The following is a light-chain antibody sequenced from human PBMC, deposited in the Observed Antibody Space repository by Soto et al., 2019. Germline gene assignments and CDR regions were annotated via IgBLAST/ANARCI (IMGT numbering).Light chain of an antibody. CDR2: DAS. CDR3: QQYNSYSWT. J-gene: IGKJ1*01. CDR1: TTITRW. V-gene: IGKV1-5*01. Sequence: DIQITQSPSTLAASVVERFTITCRASTTITRWLAWYQQKPGKAPKLLIYDASTLESGVPSRFSGSRSGTEFTLTISSLQPDDFATYYCQQYNSYSWTFGQGTKVDIK.